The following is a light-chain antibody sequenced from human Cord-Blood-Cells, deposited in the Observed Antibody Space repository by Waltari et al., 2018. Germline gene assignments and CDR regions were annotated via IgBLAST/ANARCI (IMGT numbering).Light chain of an antibody. V-gene: IGKV1-39*01. J-gene: IGKJ1*01. CDR1: QSISSY. Sequence: DIQMTQSPSSLSASVGARVTITCRASQSISSYLNWYQQKPGKAPKLLIYAGSSLQSAVPSRFCGIGSETDFTLTISSLQPEDFATYYCQQSYSTPGTFGQGTKVEIK. CDR2: AGS. CDR3: QQSYSTPGT.